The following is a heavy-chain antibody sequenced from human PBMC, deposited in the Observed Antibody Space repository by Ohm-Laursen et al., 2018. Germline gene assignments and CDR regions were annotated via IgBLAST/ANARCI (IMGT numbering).Heavy chain of an antibody. V-gene: IGHV4-31*01. CDR2: IYYSGST. CDR1: GGSISSGGYY. D-gene: IGHD2-2*01. J-gene: IGHJ5*02. CDR3: ARARGTSQSHFDP. Sequence: SQALSLTCTVSGGSISSGGYYWNWIRQHPGKGLEWIGYIYYSGSTYYNPSLKSLVTISVDTSKNQFSLKLSSVTAADTSVYYCARARGTSQSHFDPWGQGTLVTVSS.